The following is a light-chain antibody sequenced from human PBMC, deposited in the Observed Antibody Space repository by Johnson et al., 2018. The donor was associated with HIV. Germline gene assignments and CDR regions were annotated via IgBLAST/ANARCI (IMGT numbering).Light chain of an antibody. V-gene: IGLV1-51*01. CDR3: GTWDSSLSAVV. J-gene: IGLJ1*01. CDR2: DNN. CDR1: SSNIGNNC. Sequence: QSVLTQPPSVSAAPGQKVTISCSGSSSNIGNNCVSWYQQLPGTAPKLLIYDNNKRPSGIPDRFSGSKSGTSATLGITGLQTGDEADYYCGTWDSSLSAVVFGTGTKVTVL.